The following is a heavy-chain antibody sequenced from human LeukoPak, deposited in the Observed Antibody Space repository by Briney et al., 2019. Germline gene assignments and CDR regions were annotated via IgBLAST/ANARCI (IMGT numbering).Heavy chain of an antibody. V-gene: IGHV3-21*01. CDR2: ISTSSSSSYI. D-gene: IGHD5-18*01. CDR1: GFTFSSYS. Sequence: GGSLRLSCAASGFTFSSYSMNWVRQAPGKGLEWVSSISTSSSSSYIYYADSVTGRSTISRDNAKNSLYLQMNSLRAEDTAVYYCARRATTERGHSYGLDYWGQGTLVTVSS. J-gene: IGHJ4*02. CDR3: ARRATTERGHSYGLDY.